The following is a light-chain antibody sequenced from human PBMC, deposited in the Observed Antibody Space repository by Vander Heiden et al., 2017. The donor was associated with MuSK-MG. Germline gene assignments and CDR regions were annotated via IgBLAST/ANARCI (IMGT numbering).Light chain of an antibody. CDR3: HQYGNAPGT. V-gene: IGKV3-20*01. J-gene: IGKJ1*01. CDR1: QSVRAIY. Sequence: EIVLTQSPGTLSLSPGDSATLSCRASQSVRAIYLARYQQEPGRAPRRRISGASSRATDIPDRFRGSGSGTDCTLTISRLEPEDFAVDYCHQYGNAPGTCGQGTKVEIK. CDR2: GAS.